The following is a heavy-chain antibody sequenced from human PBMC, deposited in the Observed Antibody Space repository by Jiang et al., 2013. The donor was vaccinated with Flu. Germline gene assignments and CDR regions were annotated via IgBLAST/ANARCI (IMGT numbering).Heavy chain of an antibody. D-gene: IGHD7-27*01. CDR1: GFTFSDYY. CDR2: ISSSSSYT. J-gene: IGHJ3*02. CDR3: ARAATGGGAFDI. Sequence: RLSCAASGFTFSDYYMSWIRQAPGKGLEWVSYISSSSSYTNYADSVKGRFTISRDNAKNSLYLQMNSLRAEDTAVYYCARAATGGGAFDIWGQGTMVTVSS. V-gene: IGHV3-11*06.